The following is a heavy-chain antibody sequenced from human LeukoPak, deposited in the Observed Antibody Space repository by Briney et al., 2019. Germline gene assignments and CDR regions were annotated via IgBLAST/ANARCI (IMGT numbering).Heavy chain of an antibody. CDR3: ARDTAMAPNWYFDL. D-gene: IGHD5-18*01. CDR2: ISAYNGNT. Sequence: ASVKVSCKASGYTFTSYGISWARQAPGQGLEWMGWISAYNGNTNYAQKLQGRVTMTTDTPTSTAYMELRSLRSDDTAVYYCARDTAMAPNWYFDLWGRGTLVTVSS. J-gene: IGHJ2*01. V-gene: IGHV1-18*01. CDR1: GYTFTSYG.